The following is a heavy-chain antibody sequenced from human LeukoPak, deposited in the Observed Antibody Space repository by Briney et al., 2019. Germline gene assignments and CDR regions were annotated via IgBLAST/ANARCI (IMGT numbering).Heavy chain of an antibody. Sequence: ASVKVSCKVSGYTLTELSMHWVRQAPGNGLEWMGGFDPEDGETIYAQKFQGRVTMTEDTSTDTAYMELSSLRSEDTAVYYCATGGYSYGREYFQHWGQGTLVTVSS. J-gene: IGHJ1*01. CDR3: ATGGYSYGREYFQH. CDR2: FDPEDGET. CDR1: GYTLTELS. V-gene: IGHV1-24*01. D-gene: IGHD5-18*01.